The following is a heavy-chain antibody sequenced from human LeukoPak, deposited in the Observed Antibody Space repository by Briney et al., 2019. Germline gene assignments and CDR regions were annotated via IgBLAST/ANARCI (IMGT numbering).Heavy chain of an antibody. CDR1: GLTFSSYA. D-gene: IGHD5-12*01. J-gene: IGHJ2*01. Sequence: SGGSLRLSCAASGLTFSSYAMSWVRQAPGKGLEWVSAISGSGGSTYYADSVKGRFTISRDNSKNTLYLQMNSLRAEDTAVYYCAKDSSDSRYDYWYFDLWGRGTLVTVSS. CDR3: AKDSSDSRYDYWYFDL. CDR2: ISGSGGST. V-gene: IGHV3-23*01.